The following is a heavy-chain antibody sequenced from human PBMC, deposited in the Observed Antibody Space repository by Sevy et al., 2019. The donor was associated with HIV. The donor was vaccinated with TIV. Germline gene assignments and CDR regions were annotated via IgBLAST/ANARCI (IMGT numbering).Heavy chain of an antibody. CDR1: GFTFSNYE. D-gene: IGHD2-2*01. CDR3: TRQYSLPCCSSTNCTPAAFDI. J-gene: IGHJ3*02. Sequence: GGSLRLSCSASGFTFSNYEMMWVRQAPGKGLEWISYISDSGSTRYHADSVKGRFTISRDNAKNALYLQMSSLRAEDTALYYCTRQYSLPCCSSTNCTPAAFDIWGQGTMVTVSS. CDR2: ISDSGSTR. V-gene: IGHV3-48*03.